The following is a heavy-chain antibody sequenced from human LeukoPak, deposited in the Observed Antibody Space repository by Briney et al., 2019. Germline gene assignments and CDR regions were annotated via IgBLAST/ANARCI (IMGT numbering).Heavy chain of an antibody. V-gene: IGHV4-38-2*02. CDR1: GDSIIGYY. J-gene: IGHJ5*02. Sequence: SETLSLTCSVSGDSIIGYYWGWIRQPPGKGLEWIGNIYYTGNTYYNSSLKSRVTISLDTSKNQFSLKLSSVTAADTAVYYCARDHRSSGYYSWFDPWGQGTLVTVSS. CDR2: IYYTGNT. D-gene: IGHD3-22*01. CDR3: ARDHRSSGYYSWFDP.